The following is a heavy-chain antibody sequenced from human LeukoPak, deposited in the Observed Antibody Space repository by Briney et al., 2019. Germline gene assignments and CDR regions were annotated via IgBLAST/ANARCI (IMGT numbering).Heavy chain of an antibody. D-gene: IGHD6-19*01. V-gene: IGHV3-48*03. Sequence: GGSLRLSCAASGFTFSSYEMNWVRQAPGKGLEWVSYISSSGSTLYYADSVKGRLTISRDNAKNSLYLQMNSLRAEDTAVYYCARDMGYSSGWYHPSTYYYYGMDVWGKGTTVTVSS. CDR2: ISSSGSTL. CDR3: ARDMGYSSGWYHPSTYYYYGMDV. J-gene: IGHJ6*04. CDR1: GFTFSSYE.